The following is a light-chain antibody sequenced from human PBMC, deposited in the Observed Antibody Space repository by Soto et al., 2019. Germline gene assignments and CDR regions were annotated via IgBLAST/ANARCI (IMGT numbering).Light chain of an antibody. CDR2: GAS. J-gene: IGKJ1*01. CDR1: QSVSSY. CDR3: QQYGSSGT. V-gene: IGKV3-20*01. Sequence: EIVLSQSPATLSLSPGERATLSGRASQSVSSYLAWYQQKPGQAPRLLIYGASNRATGIPDRFSGGGSGTDFTLTISRLEPEDFAVYYCQQYGSSGTFGQGTKVDIK.